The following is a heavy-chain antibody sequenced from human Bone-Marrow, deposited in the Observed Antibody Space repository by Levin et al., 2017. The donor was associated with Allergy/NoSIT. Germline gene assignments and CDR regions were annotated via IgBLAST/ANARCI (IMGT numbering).Heavy chain of an antibody. Sequence: SCAASGFTFSSYGMHWVRQAPGKGLEWVAVIWYDGSNKYYADSVKGRFTISRDNSKNTLYLQMNSLRAEDTAVYYCARDPLYGSGSYYNVIYYFDYWGQGTLVTVSS. CDR2: IWYDGSNK. V-gene: IGHV3-33*01. D-gene: IGHD3-10*01. CDR3: ARDPLYGSGSYYNVIYYFDY. CDR1: GFTFSSYG. J-gene: IGHJ4*02.